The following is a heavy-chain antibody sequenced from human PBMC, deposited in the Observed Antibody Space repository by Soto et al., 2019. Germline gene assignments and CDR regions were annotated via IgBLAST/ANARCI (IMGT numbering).Heavy chain of an antibody. J-gene: IGHJ4*02. CDR3: ARGPPFGY. V-gene: IGHV4-30-2*01. D-gene: IGHD3-10*01. CDR2: IYHSGST. CDR1: GGSISSGGYS. Sequence: SETLSLTCAVSGGSISSGGYSWSWIRQPPGKGLEWIGYIYHSGSTYYNPSLKSRVTISVDRSKNQFSLKLSSVTAADTAVYYCARGPPFGYWGQRTLVTVSS.